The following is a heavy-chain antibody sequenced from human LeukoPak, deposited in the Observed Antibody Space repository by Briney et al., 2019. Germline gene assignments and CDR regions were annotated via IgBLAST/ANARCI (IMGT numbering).Heavy chain of an antibody. J-gene: IGHJ4*02. D-gene: IGHD6-19*01. V-gene: IGHV1-18*01. Sequence: GSSVKVSCKASGGTFSNYAISWVRQAPGQGLEWMGWISTYNDNTHYAQKFQGRVTMTTDTSTNTAYMELRSLRSDDTAVYYCAKEMAVAGSGVIDSWGQGTLVTVSS. CDR3: AKEMAVAGSGVIDS. CDR1: GGTFSNYA. CDR2: ISTYNDNT.